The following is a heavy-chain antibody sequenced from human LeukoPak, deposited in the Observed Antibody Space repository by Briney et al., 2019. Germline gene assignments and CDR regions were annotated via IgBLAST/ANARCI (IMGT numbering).Heavy chain of an antibody. CDR3: ANGGHYSFFDY. J-gene: IGHJ4*02. D-gene: IGHD4-11*01. V-gene: IGHV3-23*01. CDR2: ISGDGTEI. Sequence: GGSLRLSCTASGLIFRNYAMTWVRQAPRKGLEWVSTISGDGTEIFYADSVKGRFTISRDNSKNTHYLQMSSLRAEDTDIYYCANGGHYSFFDYWGQGTLVTVSS. CDR1: GLIFRNYA.